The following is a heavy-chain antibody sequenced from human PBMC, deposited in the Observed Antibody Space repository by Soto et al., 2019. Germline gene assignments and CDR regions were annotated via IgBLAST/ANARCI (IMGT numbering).Heavy chain of an antibody. Sequence: EVQLVESGGGLVQPGGSLRLSCAASGFTFSSYSKNWVRQAPGKGLEWVSYISSSSSTIYYADSVKGRFTISRDNAKNSLYLQMNSLRAEDTAVYYCAREGYYDFWSGYYYYYYYYMDVWGKGTTVTVSS. CDR3: AREGYYDFWSGYYYYYYYYMDV. CDR1: GFTFSSYS. V-gene: IGHV3-48*01. CDR2: ISSSSSTI. D-gene: IGHD3-3*01. J-gene: IGHJ6*03.